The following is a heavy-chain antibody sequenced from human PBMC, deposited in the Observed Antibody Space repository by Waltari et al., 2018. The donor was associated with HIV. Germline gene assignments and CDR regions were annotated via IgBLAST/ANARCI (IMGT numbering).Heavy chain of an antibody. J-gene: IGHJ4*02. CDR1: RLTFKRLR. CDR2: IISNSAYI. CDR3: ATDRQDFWSGYHEKTGYFDS. V-gene: IGHV3-21*02. D-gene: IGHD3-3*01. Sequence: EVQLVESGGVLVKLGGSLGLSCIASRLTFKRLRMSWIRKTPDKGLRWFSAIISNSAYIFQPASFSGRFTISRDNAKKALFLQMDNLRVEDTAVYFCATDRQDFWSGYHEKTGYFDSWGQGTLVTVS.